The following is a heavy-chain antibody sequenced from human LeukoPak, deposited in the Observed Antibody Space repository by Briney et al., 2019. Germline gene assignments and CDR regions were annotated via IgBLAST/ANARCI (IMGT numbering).Heavy chain of an antibody. J-gene: IGHJ5*02. CDR3: ARGRTYYDFWGGYGGWFDP. CDR1: GGSISSYY. Sequence: PSETLSLTCTVSGGSISSYYWSWIRQPPGKGLEWIGEINHSGSTNYNPSLKSRVTISVDTSKNQFSLKLSSVTAADTAVYYCARGRTYYDFWGGYGGWFDPWGQGTLVTVSS. D-gene: IGHD3-3*01. CDR2: INHSGST. V-gene: IGHV4-34*01.